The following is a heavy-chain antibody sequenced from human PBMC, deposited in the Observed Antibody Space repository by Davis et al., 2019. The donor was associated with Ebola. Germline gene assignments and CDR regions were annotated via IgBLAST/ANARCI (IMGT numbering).Heavy chain of an antibody. J-gene: IGHJ4*02. CDR3: ARGSDSDY. Sequence: GESLKISCAASGFTVSSNYMNWVRQAPGKGLEWVSVIYSGSITYYADSVKGRFTISRDNYKNTMYLQMNSLRAEDTAVYYCARGSDSDYWGQGTLVTVSS. CDR2: IYSGSIT. V-gene: IGHV3-66*01. CDR1: GFTVSSNY.